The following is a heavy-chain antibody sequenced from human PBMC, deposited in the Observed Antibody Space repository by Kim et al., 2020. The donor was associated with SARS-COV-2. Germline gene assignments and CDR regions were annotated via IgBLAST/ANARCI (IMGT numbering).Heavy chain of an antibody. Sequence: GGSLRLSCAASGFTFSSYWMSWVRQAPGKGLEWVANIKQDGSEKYYVDSVKGRFTISRDNAKNSLYLQMNSLRAEDTAVYYCATMGYYDSSGYYHPFDYWGQGTLVTVSS. CDR3: ATMGYYDSSGYYHPFDY. V-gene: IGHV3-7*01. J-gene: IGHJ4*02. CDR2: IKQDGSEK. D-gene: IGHD3-22*01. CDR1: GFTFSSYW.